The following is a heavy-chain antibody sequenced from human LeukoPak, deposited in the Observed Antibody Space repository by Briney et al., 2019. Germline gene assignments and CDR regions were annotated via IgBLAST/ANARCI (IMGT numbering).Heavy chain of an antibody. Sequence: GGSLRLSCAASGFTFDDYAMHWVRQAPGKGLEWVSGISWNSGSIGYADSVKGRFTISRDNAKNSLYLQMNSLRAEDMALYYCAKASKYSNYAPFDYWGQGTLVTVSS. J-gene: IGHJ4*02. CDR3: AKASKYSNYAPFDY. V-gene: IGHV3-9*03. CDR1: GFTFDDYA. CDR2: ISWNSGSI. D-gene: IGHD4-11*01.